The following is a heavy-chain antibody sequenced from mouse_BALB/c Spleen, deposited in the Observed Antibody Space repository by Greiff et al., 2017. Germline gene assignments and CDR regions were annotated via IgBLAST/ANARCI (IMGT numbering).Heavy chain of an antibody. J-gene: IGHJ3*01. CDR2: INPYNDGT. CDR3: ARSGGYGSSYLAWFAY. V-gene: IGHV1-14*01. Sequence: VHVKQSGPELVKPGASVKMSCKASGYTFTSYVMHWVKQKPGQGLEWIGYINPYNDGTKYNEKFKGKATLTSDKSSSTAYMELSSLTSEDSAVYYCARSGGYGSSYLAWFAYWGQGTLVTVSA. CDR1: GYTFTSYV. D-gene: IGHD1-1*01.